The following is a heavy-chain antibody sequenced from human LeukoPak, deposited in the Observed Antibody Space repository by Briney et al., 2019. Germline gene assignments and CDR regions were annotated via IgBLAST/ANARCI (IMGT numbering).Heavy chain of an antibody. D-gene: IGHD1-26*01. CDR2: IHYTGST. CDR3: ARSSGSRYYIDY. Sequence: PSETLSLTCTVSSGSMSTYYWSWIRQPPGKRLEWIGFIHYTGSTNYNPSLKSRVTISVDTSKNQFSLKLNSVTAADTAVYFCARSSGSRYYIDYWGQGTLVTVSS. CDR1: SGSMSTYY. J-gene: IGHJ4*02. V-gene: IGHV4-59*01.